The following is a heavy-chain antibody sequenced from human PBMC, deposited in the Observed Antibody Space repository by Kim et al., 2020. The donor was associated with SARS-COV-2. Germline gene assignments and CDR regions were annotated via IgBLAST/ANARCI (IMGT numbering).Heavy chain of an antibody. Sequence: ASVKVSCKPSGYTFTSHHIHWVRQAPGQGLEWMGKTDPSDGSTNFAQKFQGRFTVARDTSTSTLYMDLNNLRSEDTAVYYCERDGTAGIDHWGQGTLVIVSS. V-gene: IGHV1-46*01. CDR1: GYTFTSHH. J-gene: IGHJ4*02. CDR2: TDPSDGST. D-gene: IGHD2-21*02. CDR3: ERDGTAGIDH.